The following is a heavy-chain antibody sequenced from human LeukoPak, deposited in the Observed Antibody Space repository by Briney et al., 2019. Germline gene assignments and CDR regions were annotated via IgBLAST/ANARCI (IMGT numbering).Heavy chain of an antibody. Sequence: PSETLSLTCTVSGGSLSSSSYYSSWIRQPAGKGLEWIGRIYTSGSTTYNPSLKSRVTMSVDTSKNQFSLKLSSVTAADTAAYYCARVLRRPGYSSGWYLGESDYWGQGTLVTVSS. D-gene: IGHD6-19*01. V-gene: IGHV4-61*02. CDR3: ARVLRRPGYSSGWYLGESDY. CDR1: GGSLSSSSYY. J-gene: IGHJ4*02. CDR2: IYTSGST.